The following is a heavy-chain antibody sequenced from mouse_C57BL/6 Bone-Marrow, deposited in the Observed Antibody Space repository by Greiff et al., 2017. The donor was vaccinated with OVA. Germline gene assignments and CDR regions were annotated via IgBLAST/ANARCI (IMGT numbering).Heavy chain of an antibody. V-gene: IGHV3-6*01. CDR2: ISYDGSN. J-gene: IGHJ3*01. Sequence: VQLKESGPGLVKPSQSLSLTCSVTGYSITSGYYWNWIRQFPGNKLEWMGYISYDGSNNYNPSLKNRISITRDTSKNQFFLKLNSVTTEDTATYYCARGYYDYPWFAYWGQGTLVTVSA. CDR1: GYSITSGYY. D-gene: IGHD2-4*01. CDR3: ARGYYDYPWFAY.